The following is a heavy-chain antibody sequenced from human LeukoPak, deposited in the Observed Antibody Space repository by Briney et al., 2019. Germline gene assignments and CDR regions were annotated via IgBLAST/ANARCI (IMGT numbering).Heavy chain of an antibody. V-gene: IGHV4-31*03. Sequence: SETLSLTCTVSGGSISSGGYYWSWIRQHPGKGLEWIGYIHYSGSTYYNPSLKSRVTISVDTSKNQFSLKLSSVTAADTAVYYCASGIVVVTAPRYYFDYWGQGTLVTVSS. CDR3: ASGIVVVTAPRYYFDY. J-gene: IGHJ4*02. CDR1: GGSISSGGYY. CDR2: IHYSGST. D-gene: IGHD2-21*02.